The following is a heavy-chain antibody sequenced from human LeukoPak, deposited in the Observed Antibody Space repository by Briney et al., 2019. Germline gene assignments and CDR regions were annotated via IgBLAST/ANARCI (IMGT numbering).Heavy chain of an antibody. J-gene: IGHJ3*02. V-gene: IGHV4-4*07. Sequence: PSETLSLTCTVSGGSISSYYWSWIRQPAGKGLEWIGRIYTSGSTNYNPSLKSRVTMSVDTSKNQFSLKPSSVTAADTAVYYCARVEEKELLGAFDIWGQGTMVTVSS. CDR2: IYTSGST. D-gene: IGHD1-26*01. CDR3: ARVEEKELLGAFDI. CDR1: GGSISSYY.